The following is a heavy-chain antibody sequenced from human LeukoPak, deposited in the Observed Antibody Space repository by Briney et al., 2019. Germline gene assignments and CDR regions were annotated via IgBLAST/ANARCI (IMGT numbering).Heavy chain of an antibody. J-gene: IGHJ4*02. CDR1: GFTFSSYW. Sequence: GGSLRLSCAASGFTFSSYWMSWVRQAPGKGLEWVANIKQDGREKYYVDSVKGRFTISRDNAKNSLYLQMNSLRAEDTAVYYCARDQGAVAPDYWGQGTLVTVSS. D-gene: IGHD6-19*01. V-gene: IGHV3-7*01. CDR2: IKQDGREK. CDR3: ARDQGAVAPDY.